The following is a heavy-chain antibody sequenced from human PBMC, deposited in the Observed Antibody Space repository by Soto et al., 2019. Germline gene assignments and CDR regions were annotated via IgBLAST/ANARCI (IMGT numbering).Heavy chain of an antibody. CDR3: AREVSAAAGDY. CDR1: GFTFSSYS. D-gene: IGHD6-13*01. CDR2: ISSSSSYI. V-gene: IGHV3-21*01. J-gene: IGHJ4*02. Sequence: PGGSLRLSCAASGFTFSSYSMNWVRQAPGKGLEWVSSISSSSSYIYYADPVKGRFTISRDNAKNSLYLQMNSLRAEDTAVYYCAREVSAAAGDYWGQGTLVTVSS.